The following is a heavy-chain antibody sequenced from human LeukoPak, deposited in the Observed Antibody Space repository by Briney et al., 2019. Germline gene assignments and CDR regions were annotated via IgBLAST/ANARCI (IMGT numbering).Heavy chain of an antibody. CDR3: AKDLAYGSGSLDY. V-gene: IGHV3-30*18. J-gene: IGHJ4*02. CDR2: ISYDGSNK. Sequence: GRSLRLSCAASGFTFSSYGMHWVRQAPGKGLEWVAVISYDGSNKYYADSVKGRFTISRDNSKNTLYLQMNSLRTEDTAVYYCAKDLAYGSGSLDYWGQGTLVTVSS. D-gene: IGHD3-10*01. CDR1: GFTFSSYG.